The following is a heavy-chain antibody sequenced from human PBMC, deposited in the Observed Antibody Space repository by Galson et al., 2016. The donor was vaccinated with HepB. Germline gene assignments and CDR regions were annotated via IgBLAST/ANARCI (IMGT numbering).Heavy chain of an antibody. D-gene: IGHD6-19*01. CDR3: AKPFLSSGLYYFDY. Sequence: SLRLSCAASGFTVSSNYMSWVRQAPGKGLEWVSVIYSGGGTYYADSVKGRFTISRDNSKNTLYLQMNSLRAEDTAVYYCAKPFLSSGLYYFDYWGRGTLVTVSS. CDR2: IYSGGGT. CDR1: GFTVSSNY. J-gene: IGHJ4*02. V-gene: IGHV3-53*01.